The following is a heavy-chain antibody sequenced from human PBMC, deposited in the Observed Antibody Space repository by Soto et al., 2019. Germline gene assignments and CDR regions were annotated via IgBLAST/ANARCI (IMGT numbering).Heavy chain of an antibody. Sequence: GELQQWGTGLLKPSETLSLNCSVYGGSSRAYHWSWIRQSPGEGLEWIGEFSYSGSLNYNPSRKGRVAVSLDTDTNHFSLTMASVTAADTAVYFCAGGPRYWSFALWGRGTLVTVS. CDR2: FSYSGSL. CDR1: GGSSRAYH. J-gene: IGHJ2*01. CDR3: AGGPRYWSFAL. D-gene: IGHD1-20*01. V-gene: IGHV4-34*01.